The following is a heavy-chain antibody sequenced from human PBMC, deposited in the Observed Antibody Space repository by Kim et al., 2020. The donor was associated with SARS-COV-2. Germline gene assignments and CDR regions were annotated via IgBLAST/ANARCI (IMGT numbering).Heavy chain of an antibody. J-gene: IGHJ6*02. Sequence: GGSLRLSCAASGFTFSSYEMNWVRQAPGKGLEWVSYISSSGSTIYYADSVKGRFTISRDNAKNSLYLQMNSLRAEDTAVYYCARRVEMATIVTPYGMDVWGQGTTVTVSS. CDR1: GFTFSSYE. CDR2: ISSSGSTI. CDR3: ARRVEMATIVTPYGMDV. D-gene: IGHD5-12*01. V-gene: IGHV3-48*03.